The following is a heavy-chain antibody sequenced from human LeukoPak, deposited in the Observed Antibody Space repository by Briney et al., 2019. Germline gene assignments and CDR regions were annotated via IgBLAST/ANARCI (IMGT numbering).Heavy chain of an antibody. Sequence: GGSLSLSCAASGLTLSTYVMAWVRQAPGKGLEWVSSISRSGDTTYYGDSVKGRFTISRDNSKNTLYLQMNSLRGDDTAIYYCAKLVGATMTSDYWGQGILVTVS. V-gene: IGHV3-23*01. J-gene: IGHJ4*02. CDR2: ISRSGDTT. D-gene: IGHD1-26*01. CDR3: AKLVGATMTSDY. CDR1: GLTLSTYV.